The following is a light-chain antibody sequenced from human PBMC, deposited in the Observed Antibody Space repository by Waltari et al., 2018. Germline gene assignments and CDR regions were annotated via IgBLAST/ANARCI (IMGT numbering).Light chain of an antibody. V-gene: IGLV2-14*03. CDR1: SSDFVGYNY. CDR3: SSYTSRSTSGV. Sequence: QSALTQPASVSGSPGQSITVSCTGLSSDFVGYNYVSWYQQHPGKAPKLMIFDVSKRPSGVSNRFSGSKSGTTASLTISGLQAEDEADYYCSSYTSRSTSGVFGGGTKLTVL. J-gene: IGLJ3*02. CDR2: DVS.